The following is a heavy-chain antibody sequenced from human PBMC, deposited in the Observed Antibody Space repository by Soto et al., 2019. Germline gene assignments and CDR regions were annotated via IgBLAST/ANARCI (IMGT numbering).Heavy chain of an antibody. CDR3: AKDHLTSGGTFWFDP. D-gene: IGHD6-13*01. V-gene: IGHV3-23*01. CDR2: ISGAGVST. CDR1: GFSFSSYP. Sequence: EVQLLESGGDLIQPGGSLRLSCAASGFSFSSYPMSWVRQAPGKGLEWVAAISGAGVSTYYADSVRGRFTISRENSKNTLYLQMSSLRAEDTALSYCAKDHLTSGGTFWFDPWGQGTLVTVSS. J-gene: IGHJ5*02.